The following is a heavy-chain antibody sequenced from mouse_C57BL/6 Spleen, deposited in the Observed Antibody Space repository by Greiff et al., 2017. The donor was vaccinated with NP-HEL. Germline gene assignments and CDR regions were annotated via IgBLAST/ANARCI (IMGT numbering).Heavy chain of an antibody. J-gene: IGHJ3*01. V-gene: IGHV1-55*01. Sequence: VQLQQPGAELVKPGASVKMSCKASGYTFTSYWITWVKQRPGQGLEWIGDIYPGSGSTNYNEKFKSKATLTVDTSSSTAYMQLSSLTSEDSAVYYCARSLTGTEGFAYWGQGTLVTVSA. D-gene: IGHD4-1*01. CDR3: ARSLTGTEGFAY. CDR2: IYPGSGST. CDR1: GYTFTSYW.